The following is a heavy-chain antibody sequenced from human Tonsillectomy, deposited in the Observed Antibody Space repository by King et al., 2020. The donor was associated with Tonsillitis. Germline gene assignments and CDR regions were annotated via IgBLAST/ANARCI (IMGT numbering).Heavy chain of an antibody. Sequence: VQLVESGGGVVQPGGPLRLSCAASGFTCSTYGMHWVRQAPGKGLEWVAFIRYDGSNKYYADSVKGRFTISRDNSKNTLFLQINSLRAEDTAVYYCAKEGENDSSGAFDYWGQGTLVTVSS. CDR1: GFTCSTYG. V-gene: IGHV3-30*02. CDR2: IRYDGSNK. CDR3: AKEGENDSSGAFDY. D-gene: IGHD3-22*01. J-gene: IGHJ4*02.